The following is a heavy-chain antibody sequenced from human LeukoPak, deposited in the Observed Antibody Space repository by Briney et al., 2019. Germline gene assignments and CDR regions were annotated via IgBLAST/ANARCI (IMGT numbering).Heavy chain of an antibody. CDR2: ISYDGSNK. CDR3: AKLVRGSRDFDY. D-gene: IGHD3-10*01. V-gene: IGHV3-30*18. CDR1: GFTFSSYG. J-gene: IGHJ4*02. Sequence: GGSLRLSCAASGFTFSSYGMHWVRQAPGKGLEWVAVISYDGSNKYYADSVKGRFTISRDNSKNTLYLQMNSLRAEDTAVYYCAKLVRGSRDFDYWGQGTLVTVSS.